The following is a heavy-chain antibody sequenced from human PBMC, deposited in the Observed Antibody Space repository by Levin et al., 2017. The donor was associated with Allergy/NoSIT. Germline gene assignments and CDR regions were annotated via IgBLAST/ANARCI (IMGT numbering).Heavy chain of an antibody. V-gene: IGHV4-38-2*02. Sequence: SETLSLTCTISGYSISNGYDWGWSRQPPGKGLEWIGNIFHRGTTYYNPSLQSRVTISVDTSKTQISLKLRSVTAADTAVDYCARENGLAAPGAKYLDSWGQGTLVTVSS. CDR3: ARENGLAAPGAKYLDS. CDR2: IFHRGTT. J-gene: IGHJ4*02. CDR1: GYSISNGYD. D-gene: IGHD6-25*01.